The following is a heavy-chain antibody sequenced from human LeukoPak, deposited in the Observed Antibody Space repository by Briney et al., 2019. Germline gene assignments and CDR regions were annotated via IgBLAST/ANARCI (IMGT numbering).Heavy chain of an antibody. CDR3: ARDREPITIFGVVITYFDY. CDR1: GYTFTVYY. J-gene: IGHJ4*02. D-gene: IGHD3-3*01. V-gene: IGHV1-2*02. CDR2: INPNSGGT. Sequence: ASVTVSCKASGYTFTVYYMHWVRQAPGQGLEWMGWINPNSGGTNYAQKFQGRVTITRDTSISTAYMELSRLRSDDTAVYYCARDREPITIFGVVITYFDYWGQGTLVTVSS.